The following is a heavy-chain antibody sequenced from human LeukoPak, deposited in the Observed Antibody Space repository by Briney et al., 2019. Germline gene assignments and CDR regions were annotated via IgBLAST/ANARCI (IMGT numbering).Heavy chain of an antibody. J-gene: IGHJ4*02. V-gene: IGHV3-23*01. Sequence: GGSLRLSCAASGFTFRSYAMNWVRQAPGKGLEWVSGISGSGGTTDYADSVKGRFTISRDNSKNTLYLQMNSLRAEDTAVYYCARLQWLVDNWGQGTLVTVSS. CDR1: GFTFRSYA. D-gene: IGHD6-19*01. CDR2: ISGSGGTT. CDR3: ARLQWLVDN.